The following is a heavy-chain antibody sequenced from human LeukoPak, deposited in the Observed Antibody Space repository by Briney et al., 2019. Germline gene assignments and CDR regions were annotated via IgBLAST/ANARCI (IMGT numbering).Heavy chain of an antibody. D-gene: IGHD3-22*01. V-gene: IGHV1-58*02. J-gene: IGHJ4*02. CDR1: GFTFTSSA. Sequence: SVKVSCKASGFTFTSSAMQWVRQARGQRLEWIGWIVVGSGNTNYAQKFQERVTITRDMSTSTAYMELGSLRSEDTAVYYCARDLFNYYDSSGADYWGQGTLVTVSS. CDR2: IVVGSGNT. CDR3: ARDLFNYYDSSGADY.